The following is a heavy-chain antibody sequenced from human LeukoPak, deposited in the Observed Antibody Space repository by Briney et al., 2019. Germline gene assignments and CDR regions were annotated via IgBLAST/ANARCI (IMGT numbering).Heavy chain of an antibody. CDR2: IKQDGNEK. D-gene: IGHD3-22*01. CDR3: ARERIYDSSGYIGNS. CDR1: GFTFSRYW. J-gene: IGHJ4*02. V-gene: IGHV3-7*01. Sequence: TGGSLRLSCAASGFTFSRYWMSWVRQAPGKGLEWVANIKQDGNEKYYADSVKGRFTISRDNAKNSLYLQMNSLRADDTAIYYCARERIYDSSGYIGNSWGQGTLVTVSS.